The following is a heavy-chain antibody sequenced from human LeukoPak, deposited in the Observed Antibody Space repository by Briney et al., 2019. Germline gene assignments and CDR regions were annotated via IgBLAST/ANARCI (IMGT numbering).Heavy chain of an antibody. CDR1: GFIISDYW. CDR2: INEGGSVQ. D-gene: IGHD3-10*01. J-gene: IGHJ4*02. V-gene: IGHV3-7*01. Sequence: GGSLRLSCAASGFIISDYWMNWVRQVPGKGLEWVANINEGGSVQDYVDSVRGRFTISRDNAKNSVYLQMNSLRVEDTAVYYCASRESSMARSHWGQGALVTVSS. CDR3: ASRESSMARSH.